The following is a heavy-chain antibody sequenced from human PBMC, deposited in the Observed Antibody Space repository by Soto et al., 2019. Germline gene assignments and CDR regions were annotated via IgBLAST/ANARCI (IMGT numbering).Heavy chain of an antibody. CDR3: ARDGTGYSSSWSTEYFQH. V-gene: IGHV1-69*02. Sequence: QVQLVQSGAEVKKPGSSVKVSCKASGGTFSSYTISWVRQAPGQGLEWMGRIIPILGIANYAQKFQSRVTITADKSMSTAYMELSSLRSEDTAVYYCARDGTGYSSSWSTEYFQHWGQGTLVTVSS. CDR1: GGTFSSYT. D-gene: IGHD6-13*01. J-gene: IGHJ1*01. CDR2: IIPILGIA.